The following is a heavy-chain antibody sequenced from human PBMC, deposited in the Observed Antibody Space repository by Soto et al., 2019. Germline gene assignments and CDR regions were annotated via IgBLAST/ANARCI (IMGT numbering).Heavy chain of an antibody. D-gene: IGHD3-22*01. CDR2: ISYDGSNK. Sequence: GGSLRLSCAASGFTFSSYAMHWVRQAPGKGLEWVAVISYDGSNKYYADSVKGRFTISRDNSKNTLYLQMNSLRAEDTAVYYCARLGTLYDSSGYFDYWGQGTLVTVSS. CDR1: GFTFSSYA. V-gene: IGHV3-30-3*01. J-gene: IGHJ4*02. CDR3: ARLGTLYDSSGYFDY.